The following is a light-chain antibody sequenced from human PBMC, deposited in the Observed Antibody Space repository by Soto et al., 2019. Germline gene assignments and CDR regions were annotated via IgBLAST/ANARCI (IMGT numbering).Light chain of an antibody. V-gene: IGKV1-5*01. CDR1: QSISSW. J-gene: IGKJ2*01. CDR3: QQYRT. Sequence: IQMTQSPSTLSASVGDRVTITCRASQSISSWLAWYQQKPGKAPKLLIYDASSLESGVPSRFSGSASGTEFTLPISSLQPDYFATYYCQQYRTFGQGTKLEIK. CDR2: DAS.